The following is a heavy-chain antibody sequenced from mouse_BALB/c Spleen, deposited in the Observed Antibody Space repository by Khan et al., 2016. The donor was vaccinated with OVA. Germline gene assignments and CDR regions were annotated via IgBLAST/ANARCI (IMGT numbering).Heavy chain of an antibody. J-gene: IGHJ3*01. Sequence: EVELVESGGGLVKPGGSLKLSCAASGFTFSDYYMYWVRQTPEKRLEWVATISDVGRYTYYPDSVKGRFTISRDDAENNLYLQMSSLKSEDTAMYYCARGYYGDPFAYWGQGTLVTVSA. V-gene: IGHV5-4*02. CDR3: ARGYYGDPFAY. CDR2: ISDVGRYT. D-gene: IGHD2-13*01. CDR1: GFTFSDYY.